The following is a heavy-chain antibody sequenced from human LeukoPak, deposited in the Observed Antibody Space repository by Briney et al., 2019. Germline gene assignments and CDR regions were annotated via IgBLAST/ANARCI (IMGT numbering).Heavy chain of an antibody. CDR1: GYTFTGYY. CDR2: INPNSGGT. V-gene: IGHV1-2*06. CDR3: ASGIAAAGIGYYYMDV. J-gene: IGHJ6*03. D-gene: IGHD6-13*01. Sequence: GASVKVSCKASGYTFTGYYMHWVRQAPGQGLEWMGRINPNSGGTNYAQKFQGRVTMTRDTSISTAYMELSRLRSDDTAVYYCASGIAAAGIGYYYMDVWGKGTTVTVSS.